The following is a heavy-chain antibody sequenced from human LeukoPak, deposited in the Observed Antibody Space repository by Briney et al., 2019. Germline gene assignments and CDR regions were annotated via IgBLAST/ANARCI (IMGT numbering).Heavy chain of an antibody. Sequence: SETLSLTCTVSGYSISSGYYWGWIRQPPGKGLEWIGSIYHSGSTYYNPSLKSRVTISVDTSKNQFSLKLSSVTAADTAVYYCAREQVRWFDPWGQGTLVTVSS. CDR3: AREQVRWFDP. J-gene: IGHJ5*02. CDR2: IYHSGST. CDR1: GYSISSGYY. V-gene: IGHV4-38-2*02.